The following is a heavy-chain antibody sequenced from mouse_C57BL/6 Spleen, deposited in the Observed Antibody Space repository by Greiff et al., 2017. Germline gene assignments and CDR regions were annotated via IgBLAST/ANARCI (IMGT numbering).Heavy chain of an antibody. D-gene: IGHD1-1*01. CDR1: GFTFSSYT. Sequence: EVKLMESGGGLVKPGGSLKLSCAASGFTFSSYTMSWVRQTPEKRLEWVATISGGGGNTYYPDSVKGRITISRDNAKNTLYLQMSSLRSEDTAWYYWARDGSPFAYWGQGTLVTVSA. CDR2: ISGGGGNT. CDR3: ARDGSPFAY. V-gene: IGHV5-9*01. J-gene: IGHJ3*01.